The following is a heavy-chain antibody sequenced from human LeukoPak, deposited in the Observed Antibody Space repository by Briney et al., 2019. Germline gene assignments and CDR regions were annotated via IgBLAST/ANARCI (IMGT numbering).Heavy chain of an antibody. Sequence: GGSLRLSCAASGFTFSDYNMRWIRQAPGKGLEWVSSISRSGSTIYYADSVKGRFTISRDNAKNSLYLQMNSLRAEDTAVYYCARESRTGYNKYWGQGTLVTVSS. CDR3: ARESRTGYNKY. CDR1: GFTFSDYN. V-gene: IGHV3-11*04. CDR2: ISRSGSTI. D-gene: IGHD1-14*01. J-gene: IGHJ4*02.